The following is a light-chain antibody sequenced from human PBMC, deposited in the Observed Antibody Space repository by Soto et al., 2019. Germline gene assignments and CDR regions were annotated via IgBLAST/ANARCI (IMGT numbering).Light chain of an antibody. V-gene: IGKV1-9*01. CDR2: TAS. Sequence: DIQLTQSPSFLSASVGDRVTITCRVSQGISNYLAWYQQRPGKAPNLLIYTASTLQSGVPSRFSGSGSGTEFTLTISSLQPEDFATYYCQQRHSYPITFGQGTRLEIK. CDR3: QQRHSYPIT. CDR1: QGISNY. J-gene: IGKJ5*01.